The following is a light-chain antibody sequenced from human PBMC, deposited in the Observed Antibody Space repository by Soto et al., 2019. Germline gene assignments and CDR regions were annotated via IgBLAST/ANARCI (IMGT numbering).Light chain of an antibody. J-gene: IGKJ1*01. V-gene: IGKV1-39*01. CDR2: AAS. CDR1: QGISSG. Sequence: THLTQSPSSMSASVGDRVTITCRASQGISSGLAWYQQKPGKAPKLLIFAASSLQSGTPSRFSGSGSGTDFTLTISTLQPEDFAPYYCQQSYITPWTFGQVTKEAIK. CDR3: QQSYITPWT.